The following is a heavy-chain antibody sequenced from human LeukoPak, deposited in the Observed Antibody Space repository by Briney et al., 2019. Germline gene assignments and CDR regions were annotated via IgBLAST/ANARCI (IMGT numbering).Heavy chain of an antibody. CDR2: ITNSAGST. CDR1: GFTFSSYA. Sequence: GGTLRLSCAASGFTFSSYAMSWVRQAPGKGLEWVSVITNSAGSTFYADSVKGRFTISRDNSKNTLYLQMNSLRAEDTAVYYCAKRASGSGTSLYYFDYWGQGTLVTVSS. J-gene: IGHJ4*02. D-gene: IGHD3-10*01. V-gene: IGHV3-23*01. CDR3: AKRASGSGTSLYYFDY.